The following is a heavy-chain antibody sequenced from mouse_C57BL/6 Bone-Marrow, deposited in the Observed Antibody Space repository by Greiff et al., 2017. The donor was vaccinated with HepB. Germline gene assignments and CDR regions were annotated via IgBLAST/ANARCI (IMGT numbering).Heavy chain of an antibody. CDR3: ARSDLLWRVDY. Sequence: EVHLVESGGGLVQPGGSLSLSCAASGFTFTDYYMSWVRQPPGKALEWLGFIRNKANGYTTEYSASVKGRFTISRDNSQSILYLQMNALRAEDSATYYCARSDLLWRVDYWGQGTSVTVSS. V-gene: IGHV7-3*01. CDR2: IRNKANGYTT. J-gene: IGHJ4*01. CDR1: GFTFTDYY. D-gene: IGHD2-1*01.